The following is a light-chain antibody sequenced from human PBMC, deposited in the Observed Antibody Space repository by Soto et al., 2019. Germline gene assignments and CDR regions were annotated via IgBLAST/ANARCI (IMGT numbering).Light chain of an antibody. CDR3: SSYTSSSTFYV. CDR2: DVS. J-gene: IGLJ1*01. V-gene: IGLV2-14*01. CDR1: SSDVGGYNY. Sequence: QSVLTQPASVSGSPGQSITISCTRTSSDVGGYNYVSWYQQHPGKAPKLGIYDVSNRPSGVSDRFSGSKSDNTASLIISGLQAEDEADYYCSSYTSSSTFYVFGTGTKLTAL.